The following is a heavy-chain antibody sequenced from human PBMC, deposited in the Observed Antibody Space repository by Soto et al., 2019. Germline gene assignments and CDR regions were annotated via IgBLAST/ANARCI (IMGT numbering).Heavy chain of an antibody. CDR3: ARDRGYSSGWGAFDI. V-gene: IGHV1-69*13. Sequence: VKVSCKASGGTFNSYAISLLRQAPGQGLEWMGGIIPIFGTANYAQKFQGRVTITADKSTSTAYMELSSLGSEDTAVYYCARDRGYSSGWGAFDIWGQGTMVTV. D-gene: IGHD6-19*01. J-gene: IGHJ3*02. CDR2: IIPIFGTA. CDR1: GGTFNSYA.